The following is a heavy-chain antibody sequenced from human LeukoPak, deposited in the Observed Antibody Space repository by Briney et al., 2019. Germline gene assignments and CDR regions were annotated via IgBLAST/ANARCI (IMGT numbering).Heavy chain of an antibody. D-gene: IGHD6-19*01. V-gene: IGHV4-59*08. Sequence: PSETLSLTCSVSGGSISGYYWSWIRQPPGKGLEWIGYIYYIGNTDYNPSLKSRVIISVDTSKNQFSLHLSSVTAADTAVYYCAEGGYGNFDYWGQGTLVTVSS. J-gene: IGHJ4*02. CDR3: AEGGYGNFDY. CDR1: GGSISGYY. CDR2: IYYIGNT.